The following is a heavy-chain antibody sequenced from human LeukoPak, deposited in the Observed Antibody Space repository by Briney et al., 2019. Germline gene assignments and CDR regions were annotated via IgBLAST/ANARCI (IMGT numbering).Heavy chain of an antibody. V-gene: IGHV4-30-4*01. CDR2: IYYSGST. CDR3: ASPRTPNMGNGGAIDY. Sequence: SQTLSLTCTVSGGSISSGDYYWSWIRQPPGKGLEWIGYIYYSGSTYYSPSLKSRVTISVDTSKNQFSLKLSSVTAADTAVYYCASPRTPNMGNGGAIDYWGQGTLVTVSS. D-gene: IGHD4-23*01. CDR1: GGSISSGDYY. J-gene: IGHJ4*02.